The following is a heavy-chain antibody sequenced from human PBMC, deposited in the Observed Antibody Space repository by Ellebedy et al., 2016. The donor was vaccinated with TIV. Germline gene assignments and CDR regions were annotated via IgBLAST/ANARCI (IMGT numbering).Heavy chain of an antibody. CDR2: ISGSGGST. J-gene: IGHJ4*02. CDR3: ARDSGQIGRWLLFDY. Sequence: GGSLRLSCAASGFSFRTYGMTWVRQAPGEGLEWVSAISGSGGSTYYADSVKGRFTISRDNAKNSLYLQMSSLRDEDTALYYCARDSGQIGRWLLFDYWGQGTLVTVSS. V-gene: IGHV3-23*01. CDR1: GFSFRTYG. D-gene: IGHD5-24*01.